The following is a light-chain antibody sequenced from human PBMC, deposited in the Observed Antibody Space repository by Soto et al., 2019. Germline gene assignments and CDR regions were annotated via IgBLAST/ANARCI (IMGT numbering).Light chain of an antibody. Sequence: DIQMTQSPSTLSASVGDRVTITCRASQSISSWLAWYQQKPGKAPKLLIYKASSFESGVPSRFSGSGSGTEFTLTISSLQPDDFATYYCQQYNSYWTFGQGTK. CDR2: KAS. V-gene: IGKV1-5*03. CDR1: QSISSW. J-gene: IGKJ1*01. CDR3: QQYNSYWT.